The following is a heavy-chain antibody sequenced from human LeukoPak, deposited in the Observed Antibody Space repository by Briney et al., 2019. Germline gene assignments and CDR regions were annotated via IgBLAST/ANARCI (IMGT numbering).Heavy chain of an antibody. Sequence: SETLSLTCTVSGGSISNYYRGWIRQPPGKGLEWIGYFYNSGSSTYNPSLKSRVTISVDTSKEQFSLKVNSVTAADTAVYYCTRGAGWLIDYWGQGILVTVSS. J-gene: IGHJ4*02. CDR3: TRGAGWLIDY. CDR2: FYNSGSS. V-gene: IGHV4-59*01. CDR1: GGSISNYY. D-gene: IGHD3-16*01.